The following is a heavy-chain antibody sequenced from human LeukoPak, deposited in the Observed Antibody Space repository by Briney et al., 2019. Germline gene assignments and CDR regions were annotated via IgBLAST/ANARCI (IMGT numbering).Heavy chain of an antibody. V-gene: IGHV4-39*07. D-gene: IGHD6-19*01. J-gene: IGHJ6*03. CDR3: ARGHSSGNRYYYYMDV. CDR1: GGSISSGSYY. Sequence: PSETLSLTCTVSGGSISSGSYYWSWIRQPAGKGLEWIGSIYYSGSTYYNPSLKSRVTISVDTSKNQFSLKLSSVTAADTAVYCCARGHSSGNRYYYYMDVWGQGTLVTVSS. CDR2: IYYSGST.